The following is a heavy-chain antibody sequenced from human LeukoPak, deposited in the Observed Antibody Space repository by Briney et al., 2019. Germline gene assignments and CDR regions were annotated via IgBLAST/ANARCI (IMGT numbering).Heavy chain of an antibody. CDR2: ISGSDSTT. D-gene: IGHD3-22*01. J-gene: IGHJ4*02. V-gene: IGHV3-23*01. Sequence: PGGSLRLSCAASGFTFSSYAMGWVRQAPGMGLEWVSVISGSDSTTYYADSVKGRFTISRDNSKNTLYLQMNGLRAEDTAVYYCAKGAVVTYLYYFDYWGQGTLVTVSS. CDR1: GFTFSSYA. CDR3: AKGAVVTYLYYFDY.